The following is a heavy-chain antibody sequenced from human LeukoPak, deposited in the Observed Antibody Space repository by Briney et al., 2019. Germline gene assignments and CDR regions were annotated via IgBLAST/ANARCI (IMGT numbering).Heavy chain of an antibody. Sequence: SETLSLTCAAYGGSFSGYYWSWIRQPPGKGLEWIGEINHSGSTNYNPSLKSRVTISVDTSKNQFSLKLSSVTAADTAVYYCARPRYYGSGSYCYWGQGTLVTVSS. CDR3: ARPRYYGSGSYCY. CDR2: INHSGST. CDR1: GGSFSGYY. D-gene: IGHD3-10*01. V-gene: IGHV4-34*01. J-gene: IGHJ4*02.